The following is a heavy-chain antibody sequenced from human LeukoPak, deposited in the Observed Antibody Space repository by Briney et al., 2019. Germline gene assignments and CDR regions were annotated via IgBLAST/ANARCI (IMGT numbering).Heavy chain of an antibody. CDR2: IFYTGNT. CDR3: SRHVNTFDY. Sequence: SETLSLTCSVSGGSISSRNHYWGWTRQPPGKGLEWIGSIFYTGNTYYNPSLRSRVTISVDTSKNHFSLNLSSVTAADTAVYYCSRHVNTFDYWGEGALVTVSS. V-gene: IGHV4-39*01. J-gene: IGHJ4*02. CDR1: GGSISSRNHY.